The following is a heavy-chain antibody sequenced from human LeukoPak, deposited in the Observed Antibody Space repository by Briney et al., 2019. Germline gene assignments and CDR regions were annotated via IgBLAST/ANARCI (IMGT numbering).Heavy chain of an antibody. D-gene: IGHD1-26*01. Sequence: GGSLRLSCAASGFTFSDYYMSWIRQAPGEGLEWVSYISSSGSTIYYADSVKGRFTISRNNAKNSLYLQMNSLRAEDTAVYYCARDRIVGATVGNWFDPWGQGTLVTVSS. J-gene: IGHJ5*02. V-gene: IGHV3-11*01. CDR3: ARDRIVGATVGNWFDP. CDR2: ISSSGSTI. CDR1: GFTFSDYY.